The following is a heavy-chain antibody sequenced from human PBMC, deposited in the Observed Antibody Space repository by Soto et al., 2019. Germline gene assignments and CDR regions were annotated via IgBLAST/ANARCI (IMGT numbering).Heavy chain of an antibody. V-gene: IGHV3-48*02. Sequence: GGSLRLSCAASGFTFSSYSMNWVRQAPGKGLEWVSYISSSSSTIYYGDSVKGRFTISRDNAKNSLYLQMNSLRDEDTAVYYCARAPIAAAGTIFDYWGQGTLVTVSS. CDR2: ISSSSSTI. D-gene: IGHD6-13*01. J-gene: IGHJ4*02. CDR3: ARAPIAAAGTIFDY. CDR1: GFTFSSYS.